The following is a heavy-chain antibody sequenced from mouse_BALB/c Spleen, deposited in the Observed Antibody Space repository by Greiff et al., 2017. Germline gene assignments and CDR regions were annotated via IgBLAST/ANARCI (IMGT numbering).Heavy chain of an antibody. CDR2: ISYSGST. Sequence: EVKLQESGPGLVKPSQSLSLTCTVTGYSITSDYAWNWIRQFPGNKLEWMGYISYSGSTSYNPSLKSRISITRDTSKNQFFLQLNSVTTEDTATYYCARPRLRGDYAMDYWGQGTSVTVSS. J-gene: IGHJ4*01. D-gene: IGHD1-2*01. CDR3: ARPRLRGDYAMDY. V-gene: IGHV3-2*02. CDR1: GYSITSDYA.